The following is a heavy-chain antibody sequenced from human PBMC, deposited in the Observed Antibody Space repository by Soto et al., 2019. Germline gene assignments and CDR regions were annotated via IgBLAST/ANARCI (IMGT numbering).Heavy chain of an antibody. Sequence: ASVKVSCKASGYTFTSYGISWVRQAPGQRLEWMGWINPNSGGTNYAQKFQGWVTMTRDTSISTAYMELSRLRSDDTAVYYCARWLYYYGSGTPDYGMDVWGQGTTVTVSS. V-gene: IGHV1-2*04. D-gene: IGHD3-10*01. CDR2: INPNSGGT. J-gene: IGHJ6*02. CDR1: GYTFTSYG. CDR3: ARWLYYYGSGTPDYGMDV.